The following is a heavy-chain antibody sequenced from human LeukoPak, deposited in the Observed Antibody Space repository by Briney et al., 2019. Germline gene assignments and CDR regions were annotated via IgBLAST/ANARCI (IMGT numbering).Heavy chain of an antibody. D-gene: IGHD6-13*01. CDR2: IYYSGST. V-gene: IGHV4-39*07. CDR1: GGSISSSSYY. J-gene: IGHJ4*02. Sequence: SETLSLTCTVSGGSISSSSYYWGWIRQPPGKGLEWIGSIYYSGSTYYNPSLKSRVTISVDTSKNQFSLKLSSVTAADTAVYYCARVGTSIAAAGTLDYWGQGTLVTVSS. CDR3: ARVGTSIAAAGTLDY.